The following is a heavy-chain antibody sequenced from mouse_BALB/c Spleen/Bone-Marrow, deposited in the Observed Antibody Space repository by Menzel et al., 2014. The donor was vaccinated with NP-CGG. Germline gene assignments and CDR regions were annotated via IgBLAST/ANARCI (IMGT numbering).Heavy chain of an antibody. J-gene: IGHJ4*01. CDR1: GYSISSGYT. CDR2: IHYSGST. D-gene: IGHD3-3*01. V-gene: IGHV3-1*02. Sequence: EVVLVESGPDLVKPSQSLSLTCTVTGYSISSGYTWHWIRQFPGNTLEWMGYIHYSGSTNYNPSLKSRISITRDTSKNQFFLQLNSVTTEDTATYFCSKGTYAMDSWGQGTSVTVSS. CDR3: SKGTYAMDS.